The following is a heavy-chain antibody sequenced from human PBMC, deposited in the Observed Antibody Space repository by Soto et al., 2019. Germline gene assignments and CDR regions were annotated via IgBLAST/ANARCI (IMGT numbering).Heavy chain of an antibody. Sequence: PGGAPRLSCAASGFTFSDYYMSWIRQAPGKGLEWVSYISSSGSTIYYADSVKGRFTISRDNAKNSLYLQMNSLRAEDTAVYYCARVRSTPYNVVVVAATLDYWGQGTLVTVYS. CDR1: GFTFSDYY. CDR3: ARVRSTPYNVVVVAATLDY. D-gene: IGHD2-15*01. CDR2: ISSSGSTI. J-gene: IGHJ4*02. V-gene: IGHV3-11*01.